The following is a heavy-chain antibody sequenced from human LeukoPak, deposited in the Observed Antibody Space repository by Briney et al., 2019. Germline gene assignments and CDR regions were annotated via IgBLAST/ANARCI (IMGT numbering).Heavy chain of an antibody. CDR1: GYPISSGYY. Sequence: PSETLSLTCTVSGYPISSGYYWGWIRQPPGKGLEWIGHIFHSGSANHNSSLESRVTISIDTSKNQFSLKLSSLTAADTAIYYCARGIESYGDYGYWGQGILVTVSS. CDR3: ARGIESYGDYGY. V-gene: IGHV4-38-2*02. CDR2: IFHSGSA. D-gene: IGHD4-17*01. J-gene: IGHJ4*02.